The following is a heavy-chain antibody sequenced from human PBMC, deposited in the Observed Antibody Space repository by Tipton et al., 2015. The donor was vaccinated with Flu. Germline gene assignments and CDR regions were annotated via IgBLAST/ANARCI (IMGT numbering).Heavy chain of an antibody. Sequence: LRLSCTVSGYSISSGYYWGWIRQPPGKGLEWIGSMYYSGSTYYNPSLKSRVTISLDTSKNQFSLKLTSVTAADTAVYYCARAEIGDFDYWGQGTLVTVSS. V-gene: IGHV4-38-2*02. D-gene: IGHD2/OR15-2a*01. CDR2: MYYSGST. J-gene: IGHJ4*02. CDR3: ARAEIGDFDY. CDR1: GYSISSGYY.